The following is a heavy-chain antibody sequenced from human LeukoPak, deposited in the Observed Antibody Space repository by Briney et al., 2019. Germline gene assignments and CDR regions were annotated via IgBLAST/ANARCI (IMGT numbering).Heavy chain of an antibody. V-gene: IGHV4-59*01. CDR1: GGSLSSYY. D-gene: IGHD3-10*01. CDR3: ARDRVDYYGSGIGYGMDV. CDR2: IYYSGST. Sequence: SETLSLTCTVSGGSLSSYYWTWIRQPPGKGLEWIGYIYYSGSTNYNPSLKSRVTISVDTSKNQFSLKLSSVTAADTAVYYCARDRVDYYGSGIGYGMDVWGQGTTVTVSS. J-gene: IGHJ6*02.